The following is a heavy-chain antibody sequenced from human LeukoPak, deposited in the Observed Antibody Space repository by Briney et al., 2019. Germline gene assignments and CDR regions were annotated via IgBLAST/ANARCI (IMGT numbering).Heavy chain of an antibody. CDR3: ARTDYDSSGSSDY. D-gene: IGHD3-22*01. V-gene: IGHV1-2*02. J-gene: IGHJ4*02. Sequence: GASVKVSCKASGYTFTGYYMHWARQAPGQGLEWMGWINPNSGGTNYAQKFQGRVTMTRDTSISTAYMELSRLRSDDTAVYYCARTDYDSSGSSDYWGQGTLVTVSS. CDR2: INPNSGGT. CDR1: GYTFTGYY.